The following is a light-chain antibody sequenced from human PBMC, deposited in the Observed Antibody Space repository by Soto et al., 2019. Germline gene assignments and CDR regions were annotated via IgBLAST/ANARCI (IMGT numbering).Light chain of an antibody. J-gene: IGLJ2*01. CDR3: SSYTSSSTLGV. CDR1: SSDVGGYNY. Sequence: QSALTQPASVSGSLGQSITISCTGTSSDVGGYNYVSWYQQHPGKAPKLMIYEVSNRPSGVSNRFSGSKSGNTASLTISGLQAEDEADYSCSSYTSSSTLGVFGGGTKLTVL. V-gene: IGLV2-14*01. CDR2: EVS.